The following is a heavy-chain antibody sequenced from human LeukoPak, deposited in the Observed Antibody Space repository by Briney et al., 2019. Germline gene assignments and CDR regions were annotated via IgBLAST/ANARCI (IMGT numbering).Heavy chain of an antibody. CDR3: AAHRYSGTYPYYFDY. Sequence: PGGSLRLSCAASGFTFTSYAMSWVRQAPERGLEWISSISASGAGTFYAGSLRGRFTVSRDKSKNTLYLQVISLMPEDTAVYYCAAHRYSGTYPYYFDYWGQGILVIVSS. V-gene: IGHV3-23*01. CDR1: GFTFTSYA. J-gene: IGHJ4*02. CDR2: ISASGAGT. D-gene: IGHD1-26*01.